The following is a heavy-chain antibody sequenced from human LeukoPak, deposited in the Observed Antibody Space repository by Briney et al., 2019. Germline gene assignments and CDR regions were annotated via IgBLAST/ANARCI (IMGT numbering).Heavy chain of an antibody. CDR2: ISSSSSYI. D-gene: IGHD3-10*01. CDR3: ARARDYYGSGSRYYFDY. Sequence: GGSLRLSCAASGFPFSSYSMNWVRQAPGKGLEWVSSISSSSSYIYYADSVKGRFTISRDNAKNSLYLQINSLRAEDTAVYYCARARDYYGSGSRYYFDYWGQGTLVTVSS. CDR1: GFPFSSYS. J-gene: IGHJ4*02. V-gene: IGHV3-21*01.